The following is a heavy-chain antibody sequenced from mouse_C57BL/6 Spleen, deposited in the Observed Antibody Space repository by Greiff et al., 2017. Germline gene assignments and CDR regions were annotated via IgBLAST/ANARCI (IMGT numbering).Heavy chain of an antibody. CDR2: ISDGGSYT. CDR3: ARDRGTTADYAMDY. D-gene: IGHD1-2*01. V-gene: IGHV5-4*01. J-gene: IGHJ4*01. Sequence: EVQLVESGGGLVKPGGSLKLSCAASGFTFSSYAMSWVRQTPEKRLAWVATISDGGSYTYYPDNVKGRFTISRDNAKNNLYLQMSHLKSEDTAMYYCARDRGTTADYAMDYWGQGTSVTVSS. CDR1: GFTFSSYA.